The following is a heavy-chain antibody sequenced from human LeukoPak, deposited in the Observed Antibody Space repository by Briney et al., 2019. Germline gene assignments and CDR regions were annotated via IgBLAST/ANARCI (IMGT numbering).Heavy chain of an antibody. Sequence: GGSLRLSCAASGFTFSSYAMSWVRQAPGKGLEWVSDISGSGGSTYYADSVKGRFTISRDNSKNTLYLQMNSLRAEDTAVYYCARDRRRFGELLPAGYWGQGTLVTVSS. CDR1: GFTFSSYA. CDR3: ARDRRRFGELLPAGY. V-gene: IGHV3-23*01. J-gene: IGHJ4*02. CDR2: ISGSGGST. D-gene: IGHD3-10*01.